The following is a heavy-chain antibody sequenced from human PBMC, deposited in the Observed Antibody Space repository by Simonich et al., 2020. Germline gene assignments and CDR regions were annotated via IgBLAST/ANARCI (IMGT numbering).Heavy chain of an antibody. J-gene: IGHJ3*02. CDR1: GYTFTGYY. V-gene: IGHV1-2*02. CDR3: ARDPVVPPAIRNAFDI. D-gene: IGHD2-2*01. CDR2: LKPKSGGT. Sequence: QVQLVQSGAEVKKPGASVKVSCKASGYTFTGYYMHWVRQAPGQGLEGMGWLKPKSGGTNYAQKVQGRVTRTRDTSISTAYRELSRLRSDDTAVYYCARDPVVPPAIRNAFDIWGQGTMVTVSS.